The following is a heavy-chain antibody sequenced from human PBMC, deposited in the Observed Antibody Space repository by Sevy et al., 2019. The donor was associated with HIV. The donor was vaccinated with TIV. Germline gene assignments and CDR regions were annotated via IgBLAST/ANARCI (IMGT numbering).Heavy chain of an antibody. J-gene: IGHJ3*02. CDR3: ARLNYYDRTGLYAFDI. V-gene: IGHV4-39*01. D-gene: IGHD3-22*01. CDR2: IYYSGST. CDR1: GGSISSSSYY. Sequence: SETLSLTCTVSGGSISSSSYYWGWIRQPPGKGLEWIGSIYYSGSTYYNPSLKSRVTISVDTSKNQFSLKLSSVTAADTAVYYCARLNYYDRTGLYAFDIWGQGTMVTVSS.